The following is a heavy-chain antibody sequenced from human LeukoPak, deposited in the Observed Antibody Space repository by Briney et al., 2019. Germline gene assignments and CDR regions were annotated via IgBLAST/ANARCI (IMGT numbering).Heavy chain of an antibody. J-gene: IGHJ4*02. CDR2: ISYDGSNK. V-gene: IGHV3-30-3*01. CDR1: GFTFSSYA. D-gene: IGHD2-15*01. Sequence: GGSLRLSCAASGFTFSSYAMHWVRQAPGKGLEWVAVISYDGSNKYYADSVKGRFTISRDNSNNTLYLQMNSLRAKDTAVYFCVRGYRSGGFDYWGQGTLVTVSS. CDR3: VRGYRSGGFDY.